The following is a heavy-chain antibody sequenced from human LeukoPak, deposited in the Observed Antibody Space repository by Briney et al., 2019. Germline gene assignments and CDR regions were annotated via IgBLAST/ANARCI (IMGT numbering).Heavy chain of an antibody. Sequence: GGSLRLSCAVSGFPFSIYEMNWVRQAPGKGLEWVSNIGSSGTIRYYADSVKGRFSISRDNAKISLYLQMNSLRVEDTGVYYCALLAVASDFDYWGQGALVTVSS. CDR1: GFPFSIYE. D-gene: IGHD6-19*01. J-gene: IGHJ4*02. V-gene: IGHV3-48*03. CDR3: ALLAVASDFDY. CDR2: IGSSGTIR.